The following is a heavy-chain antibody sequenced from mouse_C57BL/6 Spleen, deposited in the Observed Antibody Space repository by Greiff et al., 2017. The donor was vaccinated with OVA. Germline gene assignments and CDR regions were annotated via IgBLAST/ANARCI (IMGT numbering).Heavy chain of an antibody. V-gene: IGHV1-26*01. CDR3: ARLPYDYGDD. CDR2: INPNNGGT. Sequence: VQLQQSEPELVKPGASVKISCKASGYTFTDYYMNWVKQSHGKSLEWIGDINPNNGGTSYNQKFKGKATLTVDKSSSTAYMELRSLTSEDSAVYDCARLPYDYGDDWGQGTTLTVSS. D-gene: IGHD2-4*01. J-gene: IGHJ2*01. CDR1: GYTFTDYY.